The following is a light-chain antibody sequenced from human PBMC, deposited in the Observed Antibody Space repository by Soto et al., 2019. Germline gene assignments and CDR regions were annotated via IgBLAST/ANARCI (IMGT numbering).Light chain of an antibody. J-gene: IGLJ1*01. CDR2: LND. CDR1: FSNIGDNA. V-gene: IGLV1-44*01. CDR3: AAWDDSLNAR. Sequence: QSVLTQPPSLSATPGQRGNISCSGSFSNIGDNAVNWYQQLPGAAPKLLIYLNDQRPSWVPDRFSGSKSGTSAFLAISGLQSEDEADYYCAAWDDSLNARFGTGTKVTVL.